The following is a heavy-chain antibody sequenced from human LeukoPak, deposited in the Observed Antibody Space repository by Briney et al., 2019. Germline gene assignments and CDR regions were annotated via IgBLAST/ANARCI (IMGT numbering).Heavy chain of an antibody. J-gene: IGHJ2*01. CDR2: IYYSGGT. Sequence: SETLSLTCTGSGGSISSYYWSWIRQPPGKGLERIGYIYYSGGTNYTPSLKCRVTISVVTSKKQFSLKLSSVTAADTAVYYCAGPKWLGGWAQFDLWGRGTLVTVSS. V-gene: IGHV4-59*01. CDR3: AGPKWLGGWAQFDL. CDR1: GGSISSYY. D-gene: IGHD6-19*01.